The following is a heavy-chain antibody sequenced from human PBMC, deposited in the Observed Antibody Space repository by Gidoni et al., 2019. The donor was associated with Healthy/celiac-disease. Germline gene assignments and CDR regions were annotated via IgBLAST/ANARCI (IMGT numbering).Heavy chain of an antibody. CDR1: GGTFSNYA. CDR3: ASNYYGDYAAFDY. CDR2: IIPILGIA. V-gene: IGHV1-69*02. J-gene: IGHJ4*02. D-gene: IGHD4-17*01. Sequence: QVQLVQSGAEVKKPGSSVKVSCKASGGTFSNYAISWVRQAPGQGLEWMGRIIPILGIANYAQKFQGRVTITADKSTSTAYMELSSLRSEDTAVYYCASNYYGDYAAFDYWGQGTLVTVSS.